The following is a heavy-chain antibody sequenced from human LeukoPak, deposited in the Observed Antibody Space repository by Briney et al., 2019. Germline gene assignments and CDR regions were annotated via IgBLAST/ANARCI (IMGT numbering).Heavy chain of an antibody. CDR2: INSDGSST. Sequence: GGSLRLSCAASEFTFSSYWMHWVRQAPGKGLVWVSHINSDGSSTSYADSVSGRFTISRDNAKNTLYLQMNSLRAEDTAVYYCARGGSPPIDYWGQGTLVTVSS. CDR3: ARGGSPPIDY. V-gene: IGHV3-74*01. D-gene: IGHD6-6*01. J-gene: IGHJ4*02. CDR1: EFTFSSYW.